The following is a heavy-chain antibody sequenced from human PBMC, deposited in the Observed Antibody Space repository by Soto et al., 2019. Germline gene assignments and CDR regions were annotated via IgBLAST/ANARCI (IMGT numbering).Heavy chain of an antibody. CDR3: TTGVVAAQHNY. Sequence: EVQLVESGGGLVKPGGSLRLSCTASGFSFSNAWMNWVRQAPGKGLEWVGRIKSKTDGETVDYAAPVKDTFTISRDDLKNTLYLQMNSLRIEDTAVYYCTTGVVAAQHNYWGQGTLVTVSS. J-gene: IGHJ4*02. CDR1: GFSFSNAW. CDR2: IKSKTDGETV. V-gene: IGHV3-15*07. D-gene: IGHD2-15*01.